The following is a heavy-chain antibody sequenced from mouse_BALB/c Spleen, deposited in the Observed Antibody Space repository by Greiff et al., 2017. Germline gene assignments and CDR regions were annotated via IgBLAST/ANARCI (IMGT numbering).Heavy chain of an antibody. J-gene: IGHJ1*01. CDR1: GYTFTSYY. CDR2: INPSNGGT. D-gene: IGHD2-1*01. CDR3: TRDGIHWYFDV. V-gene: IGHV1S81*02. Sequence: QVQLKESGAELVKPGASVKLSCKASGYTFTSYYMYWVKQRPGQGLEWIGEINPSNGGTNFNEKFKSKATLTVDKSSSTAYMQLSSLTSEDSAVYYCTRDGIHWYFDVWGAGTTVTVSS.